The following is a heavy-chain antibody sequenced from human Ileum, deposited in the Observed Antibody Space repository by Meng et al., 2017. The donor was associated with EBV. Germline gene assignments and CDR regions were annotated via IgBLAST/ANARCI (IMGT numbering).Heavy chain of an antibody. D-gene: IGHD3-10*01. J-gene: IGHJ5*02. Sequence: QVTLRDPVHGLFQPPERLPLTCSVSNAYISKYHSRWRRDPPGKGPGLTSVIHYSGTFQYNPPPTHRVTISVATSKNQFSLKLRSVTSADTAVYYCARGGDNELPPFDPWGQGTLVTVSS. V-gene: IGHV4-59*01. CDR3: ARGGDNELPPFDP. CDR1: NAYISKYH. CDR2: IHYSGTF.